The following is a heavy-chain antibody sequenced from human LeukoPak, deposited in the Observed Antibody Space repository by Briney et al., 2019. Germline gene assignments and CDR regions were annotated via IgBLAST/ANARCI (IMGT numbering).Heavy chain of an antibody. D-gene: IGHD5-18*01. Sequence: SETLSLTCTVSGGSISSYYWSWIRQPPGKGLEWIGYIYYSGSTNYNPSLKSRVTISVDTSKNQFSLKLSSVTAADTAVYYCATGPAYSYGKFDYWGQGTLVTVSS. V-gene: IGHV4-59*01. CDR2: IYYSGST. CDR1: GGSISSYY. J-gene: IGHJ4*02. CDR3: ATGPAYSYGKFDY.